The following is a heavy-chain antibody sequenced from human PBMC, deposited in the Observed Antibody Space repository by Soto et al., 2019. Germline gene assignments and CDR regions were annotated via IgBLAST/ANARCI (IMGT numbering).Heavy chain of an antibody. J-gene: IGHJ4*02. Sequence: QLQLQESGPGLVKPSETLSLTCTVSSGSINSRNYYWAWIRQPPGKRLEWIGNIYYSGSTHYNPSXKXXVTISVDTSQNQFSLRLSSVTATDTAVYFCARNRTQGFFDHWGQGTLVTVSS. D-gene: IGHD2-15*01. CDR1: SGSINSRNYY. CDR2: IYYSGST. V-gene: IGHV4-39*01. CDR3: ARNRTQGFFDH.